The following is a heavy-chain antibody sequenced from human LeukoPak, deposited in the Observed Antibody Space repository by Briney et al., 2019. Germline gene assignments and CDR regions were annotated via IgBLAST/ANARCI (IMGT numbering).Heavy chain of an antibody. D-gene: IGHD3-10*01. CDR3: ARHSVWFGELSHFDY. J-gene: IGHJ4*02. CDR2: IYYSGST. CDR1: GGSISSSSYY. Sequence: TSETLSLTCTVSGGSISSSSYYWGWIRQPPGKGLEWIGSIYYSGSTYYNPSLKSRVTISVDTSKNPFSLKLSSVTAADTAVYYCARHSVWFGELSHFDYWGQGTLVTVSS. V-gene: IGHV4-39*01.